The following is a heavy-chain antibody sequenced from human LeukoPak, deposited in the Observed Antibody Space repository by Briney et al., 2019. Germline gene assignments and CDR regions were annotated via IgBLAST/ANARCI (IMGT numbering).Heavy chain of an antibody. J-gene: IGHJ4*02. CDR1: GYTFTSYG. CDR3: ARDGSSSRDIVGATLFDY. CDR2: ISAYNGNT. Sequence: GASVKVSCKASGYTFTSYGISWVRQAPGQGLEWMGWISAYNGNTNYAQKLQGRVTMTTDTSTSTAYMELRSLRSDDTAVYYCARDGSSSRDIVGATLFDYWGQGTLVTVSS. V-gene: IGHV1-18*01. D-gene: IGHD1-26*01.